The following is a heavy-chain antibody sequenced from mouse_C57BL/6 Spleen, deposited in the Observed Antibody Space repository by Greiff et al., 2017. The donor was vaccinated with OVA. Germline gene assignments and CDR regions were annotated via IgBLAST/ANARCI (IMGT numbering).Heavy chain of an antibody. CDR1: GYTFTSYW. CDR3: ARSDYGYYFDY. Sequence: QVQLKQPGTELVKPGASVKLSCKASGYTFTSYWMHWVKQRPGQGLEWIGNINPSNGGTNYNEKFKSKATLTVDKSSSPAYMQLRSLTSEDSAVYYGARSDYGYYFDYWGQGTTLTVSS. V-gene: IGHV1-53*01. J-gene: IGHJ2*01. D-gene: IGHD1-2*01. CDR2: INPSNGGT.